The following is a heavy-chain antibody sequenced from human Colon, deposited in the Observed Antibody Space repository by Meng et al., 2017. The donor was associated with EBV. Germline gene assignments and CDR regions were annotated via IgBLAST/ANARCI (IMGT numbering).Heavy chain of an antibody. V-gene: IGHV4-39*01. CDR3: ARHTFSGNPGGIDS. D-gene: IGHD4-23*01. CDR2: QCHADDT. Sequence: QLQRRESGLGLWKPSGTPSPTCTVSGGPISRTGACGGWIRQPPGKGLEWIGSQCHADDTYYNPSLMGRVTISVDTSKNQVSLKLTSVTAADTSIYYCARHTFSGNPGGIDSWGQGILVTVSS. CDR1: GGPISRTGAC. J-gene: IGHJ4*02.